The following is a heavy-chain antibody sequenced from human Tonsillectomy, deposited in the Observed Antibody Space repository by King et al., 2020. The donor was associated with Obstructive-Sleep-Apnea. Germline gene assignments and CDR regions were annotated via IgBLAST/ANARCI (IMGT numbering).Heavy chain of an antibody. CDR3: ARDRSGSSSWYSAFDI. Sequence: MQLQESGPGLVKPSETLSLTCNVSGDSISSYYWSWIRQPAGKGLEWIGRIYTSGSTNSNPSLKSRATMSVDTSKNPFSLNLNSVTAEDTAVYYCARDRSGSSSWYSAFDIWGQGTMVTVSS. J-gene: IGHJ3*02. CDR2: IYTSGST. D-gene: IGHD6-13*01. CDR1: GDSISSYY. V-gene: IGHV4-4*07.